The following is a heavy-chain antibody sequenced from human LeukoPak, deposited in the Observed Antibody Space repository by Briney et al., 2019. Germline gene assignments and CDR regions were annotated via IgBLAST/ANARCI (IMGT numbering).Heavy chain of an antibody. Sequence: PSETLSLTCTVSGGSISSGSYRWSWIRQPAGKGLEWIGRIYTSGSTNYNPSLKSRVTISVDTSKNQFSLKLSSVTAADTAVYYCARAYYGSGTVFVRSTYYYYYYMDVWGKGTTVTISS. D-gene: IGHD3-10*01. V-gene: IGHV4-61*02. CDR3: ARAYYGSGTVFVRSTYYYYYYMDV. CDR2: IYTSGST. CDR1: GGSISSGSYR. J-gene: IGHJ6*03.